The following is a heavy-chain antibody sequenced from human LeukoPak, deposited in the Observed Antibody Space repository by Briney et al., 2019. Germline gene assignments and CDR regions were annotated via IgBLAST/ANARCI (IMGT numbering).Heavy chain of an antibody. Sequence: PGGSLRLSCAASGLHFSGTAMSWVRQAPGRGLEWVSAISHDGMNAYYADSVKGGFTISRDNSKKTVSLEMSSLTAADTGVYYCAKDGAQYSSGPECDPRGQGALVTVSP. V-gene: IGHV3-23*01. CDR1: GLHFSGTA. CDR3: AKDGAQYSSGPECDP. CDR2: ISHDGMNA. D-gene: IGHD6-19*01. J-gene: IGHJ5*02.